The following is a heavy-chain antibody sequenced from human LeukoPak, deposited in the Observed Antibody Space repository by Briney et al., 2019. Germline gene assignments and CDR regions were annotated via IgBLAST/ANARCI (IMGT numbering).Heavy chain of an antibody. Sequence: GGSLSLSCAASGFIIFKSWMTWVRQAPGKGLEWVAIIKQDASETYYLDSVKGRFIISRDNAKNSIYLHMTRLRVEDTAVYYCARVAGEASGYHPFDIWGQGTMVTASS. CDR3: ARVAGEASGYHPFDI. J-gene: IGHJ3*02. D-gene: IGHD3-22*01. V-gene: IGHV3-7*01. CDR1: GFIIFKSW. CDR2: IKQDASET.